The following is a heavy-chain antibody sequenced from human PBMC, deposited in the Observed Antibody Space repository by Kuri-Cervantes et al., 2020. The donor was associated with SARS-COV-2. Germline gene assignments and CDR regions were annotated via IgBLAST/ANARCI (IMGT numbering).Heavy chain of an antibody. CDR1: GGSISSSSYY. CDR3: ARDIAVAGTGYDY. D-gene: IGHD6-19*01. J-gene: IGHJ4*02. CDR2: IYYSGST. Sequence: SETLSLTCTVSGGSISSSSYYWGWIRQPPGKGLEWIGSIYYSGSTYYNPSLKSRVTIPVDTSKNQFSLKLSSVTAADTAVYYCARDIAVAGTGYDYWGQGTLVTVSS. V-gene: IGHV4-39*07.